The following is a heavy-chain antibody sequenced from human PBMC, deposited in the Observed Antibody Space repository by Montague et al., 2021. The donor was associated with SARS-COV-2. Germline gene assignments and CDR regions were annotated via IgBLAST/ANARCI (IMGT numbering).Heavy chain of an antibody. D-gene: IGHD6-19*01. CDR2: TNSDGWST. CDR3: VREVGMVVARTLGRLDP. CDR1: GFTFSNYW. J-gene: IGHJ5*02. V-gene: IGHV3-74*01. Sequence: SLRLSCAVSGFTFSNYWMHWVRQAPGKGLEWVSRTNSDGWSTTYADSVKGRFTISRDNAKNTLFLHINSLRGEDTAVYYCVREVGMVVARTLGRLDPWGQGTLVTVSS.